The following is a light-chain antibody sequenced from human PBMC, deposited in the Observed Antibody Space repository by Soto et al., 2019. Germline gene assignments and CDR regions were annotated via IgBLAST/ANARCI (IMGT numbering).Light chain of an antibody. CDR1: SSNIGTNS. V-gene: IGLV1-44*01. CDR2: NSY. J-gene: IGLJ3*02. Sequence: QSVLTQPPSASETPEQTVILSCSGGSSNIGTNSVTWYQHLPGTAPKLLIYNSYQRPSGVPDRFSGSKSGTSASLAISGLQSEDEAHYYCAAWDDSLKSLLFGGGTKVTV. CDR3: AAWDDSLKSLL.